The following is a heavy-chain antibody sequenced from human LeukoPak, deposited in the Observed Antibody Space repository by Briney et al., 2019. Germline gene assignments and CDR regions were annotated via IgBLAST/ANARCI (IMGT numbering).Heavy chain of an antibody. J-gene: IGHJ4*02. CDR2: ISYDGSNK. Sequence: GGSPRLSCAASGFTFSSYGMHWVRQAPGKGLEWVAVISYDGSNKYYADSVKGRFTISRDNSKNTLYLQMNSLRAEDTAVYYCAKDQVVVVTAIPGYWGQGTLVTVSS. D-gene: IGHD2-21*02. V-gene: IGHV3-30*18. CDR3: AKDQVVVVTAIPGY. CDR1: GFTFSSYG.